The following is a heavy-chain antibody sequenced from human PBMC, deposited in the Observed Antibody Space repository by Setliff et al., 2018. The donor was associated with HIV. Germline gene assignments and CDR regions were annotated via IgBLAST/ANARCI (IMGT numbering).Heavy chain of an antibody. CDR3: AHIGTTGNWYFDL. CDR2: IQSKIDGGTT. V-gene: IGHV3-15*05. J-gene: IGHJ2*01. CDR1: GFNFRNAW. Sequence: GGSLRLSCAASGFNFRNAWMTWVRQAPGKGLEYIGRIQSKIDGGTTDHAAPVKGRFTISRDDSYNMVYLHMNSLKPEDTAVYYCAHIGTTGNWYFDLWGRGTLVTVSS. D-gene: IGHD1-1*01.